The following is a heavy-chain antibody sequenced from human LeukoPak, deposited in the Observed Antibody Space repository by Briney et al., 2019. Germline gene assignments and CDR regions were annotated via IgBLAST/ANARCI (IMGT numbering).Heavy chain of an antibody. CDR2: ISDSGGNT. Sequence: GESLRLSCAASGFTFSSYAMNWVRQAPGKGLEWVSVISDSGGNTYFADSVKGRFTISRDNSKNTLYLQMNSLRAEDTAIYYCAKRERFYFDCWGQGALVTVPS. D-gene: IGHD1-26*01. CDR3: AKRERFYFDC. J-gene: IGHJ4*02. V-gene: IGHV3-23*01. CDR1: GFTFSSYA.